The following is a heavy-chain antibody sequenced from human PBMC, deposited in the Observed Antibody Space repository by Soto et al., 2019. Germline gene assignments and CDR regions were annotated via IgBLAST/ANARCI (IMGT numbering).Heavy chain of an antibody. V-gene: IGHV3-7*01. CDR3: TRYLDF. J-gene: IGHJ4*02. Sequence: EVHLVESGGGLVQPGGSLRLSCAASGFTFSTSWMDWVRRTPGKGLEWVANINQDGSEKNYVDSVKGRFTISRDNAKNSLFLQMSSLTAEDSGLYYCTRYLDFWGQGTLVTVSS. CDR2: INQDGSEK. CDR1: GFTFSTSW.